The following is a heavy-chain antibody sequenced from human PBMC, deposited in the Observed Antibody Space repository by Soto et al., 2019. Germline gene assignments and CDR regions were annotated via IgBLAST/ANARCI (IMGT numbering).Heavy chain of an antibody. CDR2: ISSSGTYI. CDR1: GFTFSSYS. V-gene: IGHV3-21*01. CDR3: ARSPVEIVATSLYWFDS. Sequence: EVHLVESGGGLVQPGGSLRLSCAASGFTFSSYSMNWVRQAPGKGLEWVSSISSSGTYIFYADSVKGRFTISTDNSKNSLYLQMNSLRVEDTAVYYCARSPVEIVATSLYWFDSWGQGTLVTVSS. J-gene: IGHJ5*01. D-gene: IGHD5-12*01.